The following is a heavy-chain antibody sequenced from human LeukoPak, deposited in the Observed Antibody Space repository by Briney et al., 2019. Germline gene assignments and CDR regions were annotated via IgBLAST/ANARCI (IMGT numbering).Heavy chain of an antibody. CDR2: IYPADSDT. V-gene: IGHV5-51*01. Sequence: AGESLKISCKGFGYSFTSYWIGWVRQMPGKGLEWMGIIYPADSDTRYSPSFQGPVTLSADRSINTAYLQWSSLKASDSAMYYCARKNYDSSEYYLVDWGQGTLVTVSP. CDR1: GYSFTSYW. D-gene: IGHD3-22*01. CDR3: ARKNYDSSEYYLVD. J-gene: IGHJ4*02.